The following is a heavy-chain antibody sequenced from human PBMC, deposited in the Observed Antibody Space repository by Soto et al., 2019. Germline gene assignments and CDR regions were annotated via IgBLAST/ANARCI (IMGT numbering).Heavy chain of an antibody. CDR2: LTSSGDDT. Sequence: GGSLRLSCVASGFNFGGYAMGWVRQAPGKGLDWVSALTSSGDDTYYADFVEGRFTISRDNSKNTLYLQMNSLRVEDMAVYYCAKATGYDFDGTSFDVWGQGTMVTVSS. V-gene: IGHV3-23*01. J-gene: IGHJ3*01. CDR1: GFNFGGYA. CDR3: AKATGYDFDGTSFDV. D-gene: IGHD3-3*01.